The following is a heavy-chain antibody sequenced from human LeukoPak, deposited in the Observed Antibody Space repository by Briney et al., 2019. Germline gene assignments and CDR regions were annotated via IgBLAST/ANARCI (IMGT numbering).Heavy chain of an antibody. V-gene: IGHV1-2*02. J-gene: IGHJ4*02. CDR1: GYTFTGYY. D-gene: IGHD6-19*01. CDR3: ARVSSLAVAGTSGFDY. Sequence: GASVKVSCKASGYTFTGYYMHWVRQAPGQGLEWMGWINPNSGGTNYAQKFQGRVTMTRDTSISTAYMELSRLISDDTAVYYCARVSSLAVAGTSGFDYWGQGTLVTVSS. CDR2: INPNSGGT.